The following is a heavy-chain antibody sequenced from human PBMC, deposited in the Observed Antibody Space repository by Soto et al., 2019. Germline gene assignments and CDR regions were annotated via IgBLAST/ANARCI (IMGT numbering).Heavy chain of an antibody. D-gene: IGHD3-3*01. J-gene: IGHJ3*02. CDR2: IYYSGST. V-gene: IGHV4-61*01. Sequence: QVQLQESGPGLVKPSETLSLTCTVSGGSVSSGSYYWSWIRQPPGKGLEWIGYIYYSGSTNYNTSLKSRVTISVDTSNNQFSLKLSSVTAADTAVYYCARDLGPRITIFGVATDAFDIWGQGTMVTVSS. CDR3: ARDLGPRITIFGVATDAFDI. CDR1: GGSVSSGSYY.